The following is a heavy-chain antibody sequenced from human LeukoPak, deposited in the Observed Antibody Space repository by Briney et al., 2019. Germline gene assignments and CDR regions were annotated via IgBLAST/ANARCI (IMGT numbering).Heavy chain of an antibody. V-gene: IGHV3-48*02. CDR2: ITASGTAM. CDR1: GFTFSSYS. Sequence: GGSLRLSCAASGFTFSSYSMNWVRQAPGKGLEWASHITASGTAMFYADSVKGRLTISRGNAKNSLYLQMNSLRDEDTAVYYCASSGSYRFDYWGQGTLVTVSS. CDR3: ASSGSYRFDY. D-gene: IGHD1-26*01. J-gene: IGHJ4*02.